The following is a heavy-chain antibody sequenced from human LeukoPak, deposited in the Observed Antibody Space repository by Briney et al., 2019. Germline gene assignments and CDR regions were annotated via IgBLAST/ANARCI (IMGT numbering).Heavy chain of an antibody. CDR2: ISSSSSYI. D-gene: IGHD6-13*01. V-gene: IGHV3-21*01. CDR3: AGPPQQLVSDYYYYYYMDV. J-gene: IGHJ6*03. CDR1: GFTFSSYS. Sequence: DPGGSLRLSCAASGFTFSSYSMNWVRQAPGKGLEWVSSISSSSSYIYYADSVKGRFTISRDNAKNSLYLQMNSLRAEDTAVYYCAGPPQQLVSDYYYYYYMDVWGKGTTVTVSS.